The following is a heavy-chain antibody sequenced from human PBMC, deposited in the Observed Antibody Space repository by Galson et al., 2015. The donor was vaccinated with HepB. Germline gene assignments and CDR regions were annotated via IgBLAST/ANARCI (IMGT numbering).Heavy chain of an antibody. CDR1: GFTFSSYA. V-gene: IGHV3-30-3*01. CDR2: ISYDGSNK. CDR3: ARDNLVPAAPGFRYFDL. Sequence: SLRLSCAASGFTFSSYAMHWVRQAPGKGLEWVAVISYDGSNKYYADSVKGRFTISRDNSKNTLYLQMNSLGAEDTAVYYCARDNLVPAAPGFRYFDLWGRGTLVTVSS. J-gene: IGHJ2*01. D-gene: IGHD2-2*01.